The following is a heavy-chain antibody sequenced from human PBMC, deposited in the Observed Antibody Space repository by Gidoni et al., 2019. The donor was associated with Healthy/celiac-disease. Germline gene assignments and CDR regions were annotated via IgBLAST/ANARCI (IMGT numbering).Heavy chain of an antibody. D-gene: IGHD3-10*01. J-gene: IGHJ6*02. Sequence: EVQLVGSGGGLVKPGGSLRLSCAASGFTFSSYSMNWVRQAPGKGLEWVSSISSSSSYIYYADSVKGRFTISRDNAKNSLYLQMNSLRAEDTAVYYCARDLITMVRGVIYYGMDVWGQGTTVTVSS. V-gene: IGHV3-21*01. CDR1: GFTFSSYS. CDR3: ARDLITMVRGVIYYGMDV. CDR2: ISSSSSYI.